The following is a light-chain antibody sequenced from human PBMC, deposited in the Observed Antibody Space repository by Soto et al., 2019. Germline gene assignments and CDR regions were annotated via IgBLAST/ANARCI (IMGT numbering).Light chain of an antibody. V-gene: IGLV2-14*03. CDR1: SSDVGGYNF. J-gene: IGLJ1*01. CDR3: NSYTSSSTSYV. CDR2: DVS. Sequence: QSVLTQPASVSGSPGQSITISCTGTSSDVGGYNFVSWYQQHPGKANKLLIYDVSDRPSGVSNRFSGSKSGNTASLTFSGLQAEDEADYYCNSYTSSSTSYVFGSGTKVTV.